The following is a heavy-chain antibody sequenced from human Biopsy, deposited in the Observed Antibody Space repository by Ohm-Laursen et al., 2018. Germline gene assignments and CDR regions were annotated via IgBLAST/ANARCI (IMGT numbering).Heavy chain of an antibody. CDR2: IHHSGST. D-gene: IGHD2-15*01. J-gene: IGHJ6*02. V-gene: IGHV4-4*09. Sequence: SDTLSLTCTVSGVSITAYYWSWIRQPPGKGLECIGNIHHSGSTNYNPSLKSRLTISVDTSKTQFSLKLSPVTAADTAVYYCARMDCSGGSCHYYSYGMDVWGQGTTVTVSS. CDR1: GVSITAYY. CDR3: ARMDCSGGSCHYYSYGMDV.